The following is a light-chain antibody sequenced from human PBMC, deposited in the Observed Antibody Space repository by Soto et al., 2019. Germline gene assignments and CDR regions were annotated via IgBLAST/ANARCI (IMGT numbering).Light chain of an antibody. J-gene: IGKJ2*01. V-gene: IGKV1-12*01. Sequence: DIHMTQTPSPVSASVGDRATITCRASQGISSWLAWYHQKPGKAPRLLIYAASSLQSGVPSRFSGSGYGTVFTLTISSLQPEDFATYYCQQANNFPYTFGQGTKLESK. CDR3: QQANNFPYT. CDR1: QGISSW. CDR2: AAS.